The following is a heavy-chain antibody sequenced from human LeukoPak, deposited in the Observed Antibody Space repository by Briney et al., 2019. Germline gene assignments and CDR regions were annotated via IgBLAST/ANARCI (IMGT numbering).Heavy chain of an antibody. V-gene: IGHV3-48*02. CDR3: ARGLYGSGTYYFDY. J-gene: IGHJ4*02. CDR2: ISNSGSTI. Sequence: PGGSLRLSCAASGFTFNTYSMNWVRQAPGKGLEWVSYISNSGSTIYYADSVKGRFTISRDNAKNSLYLQMNSLGDEDTAVYYCARGLYGSGTYYFDYWGQGTLVTVSS. CDR1: GFTFNTYS. D-gene: IGHD3-10*01.